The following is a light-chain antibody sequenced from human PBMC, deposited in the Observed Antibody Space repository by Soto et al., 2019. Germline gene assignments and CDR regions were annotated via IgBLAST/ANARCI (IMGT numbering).Light chain of an antibody. J-gene: IGLJ2*01. CDR1: SSNIGAGYD. CDR3: QSYDSSLSGAL. CDR2: DNS. Sequence: QSVLTQPPSVSGAPGQRVTISCTGSSSNIGAGYDVYWYQQLPGTAPKLLIYDNSKRPSGVPDRFSGSKSGTSASLAITGLQAEDEADYYCQSYDSSLSGALFGGGTKLTVL. V-gene: IGLV1-40*01.